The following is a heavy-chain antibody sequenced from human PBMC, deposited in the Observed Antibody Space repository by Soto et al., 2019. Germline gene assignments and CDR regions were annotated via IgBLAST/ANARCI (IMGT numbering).Heavy chain of an antibody. CDR2: IYYSGST. CDR3: ARGRETLTTVTYYFDY. J-gene: IGHJ4*02. V-gene: IGHV4-30-4*01. D-gene: IGHD4-17*01. Sequence: QVQLQESGPGLVKPSQTLSLTCTVSGGSISSGDYYWSWIRQPPGKGLEWIGYIYYSGSTYYNPSLKSRVTISXXTXKXXFSLQLSSVTAADTAVYYCARGRETLTTVTYYFDYWGQGTLVTVSS. CDR1: GGSISSGDYY.